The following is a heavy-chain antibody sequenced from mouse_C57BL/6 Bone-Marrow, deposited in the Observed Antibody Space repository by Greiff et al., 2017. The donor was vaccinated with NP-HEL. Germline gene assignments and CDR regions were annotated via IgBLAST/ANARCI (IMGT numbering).Heavy chain of an antibody. Sequence: QVQLQQSGAELVRPGTSVKVSCKASGYAFTNYLIEWVKQRPGQGLEWIGVINPGSGGTNYNEKFKGKATLTADKSSSTAYMQLSSLTSEDSAVYFGARGGGVAYWGQGTLVTVSA. CDR2: INPGSGGT. CDR3: ARGGGVAY. CDR1: GYAFTNYL. V-gene: IGHV1-54*01. J-gene: IGHJ3*01.